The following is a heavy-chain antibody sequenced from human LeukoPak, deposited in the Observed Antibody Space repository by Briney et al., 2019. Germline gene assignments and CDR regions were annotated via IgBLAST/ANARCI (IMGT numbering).Heavy chain of an antibody. Sequence: PGGSLRLSCVASGFTFSGYAMSWVRQAPGKGLEWVSAISGSGANMYYVDSVQGRFTISRDNFKNTLSLQMNSLRVEDTAVYYCARDPSRRHDYWGQGTLVTVPS. D-gene: IGHD2-2*01. J-gene: IGHJ4*02. CDR3: ARDPSRRHDY. CDR2: ISGSGANM. CDR1: GFTFSGYA. V-gene: IGHV3-23*01.